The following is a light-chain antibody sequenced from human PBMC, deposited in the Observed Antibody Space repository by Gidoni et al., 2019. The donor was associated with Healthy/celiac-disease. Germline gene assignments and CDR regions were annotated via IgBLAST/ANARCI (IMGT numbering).Light chain of an antibody. J-gene: IGLJ2*01. V-gene: IGLV1-44*01. CDR1: SSNIGSNT. CDR2: SNN. CDR3: AAWDDSLNGVV. Sequence: QSVLTQPPSASGTPGQRVTISCSGSSSNIGSNTVNWYQPLPGTAPNLLIYSNNQRPSGVPDRFSGSKSGTSASLAISGLQSEDEADYYCAAWDDSLNGVVFGGGTKLTGL.